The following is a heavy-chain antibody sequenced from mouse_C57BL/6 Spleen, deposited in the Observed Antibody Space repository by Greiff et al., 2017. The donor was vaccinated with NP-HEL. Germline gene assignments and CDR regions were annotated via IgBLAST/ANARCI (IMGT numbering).Heavy chain of an antibody. CDR3: ASELGRAFDY. CDR2: VYPYNGGT. CDR1: GFTFTDYY. D-gene: IGHD4-1*01. J-gene: IGHJ2*01. Sequence: EVQLQQSGPVLVKPGPSVKISCKASGFTFTDYYMHWVKQSPGKSLEWIGLVYPYNGGTSYHPTFKCKATLTVDTSSRTAYMELNSLTSEDSAVYYCASELGRAFDYWGQGTTLTVSS. V-gene: IGHV1-36*01.